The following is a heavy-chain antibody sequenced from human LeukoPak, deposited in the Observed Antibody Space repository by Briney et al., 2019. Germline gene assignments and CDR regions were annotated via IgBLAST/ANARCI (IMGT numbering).Heavy chain of an antibody. CDR2: ISAYNGNT. CDR1: GYTFTSYG. D-gene: IGHD1-26*01. CDR3: ARDPARVGASLYMDV. V-gene: IGHV1-18*01. Sequence: GASVKVSCKASGYTFTSYGISWVRQAPGQGLEWMGWISAYNGNTNYAQKLQGRVTMTTDTSTSTAYMELRSLRSDDTAVYYCARDPARVGASLYMDVWGKGTTVTVSS. J-gene: IGHJ6*03.